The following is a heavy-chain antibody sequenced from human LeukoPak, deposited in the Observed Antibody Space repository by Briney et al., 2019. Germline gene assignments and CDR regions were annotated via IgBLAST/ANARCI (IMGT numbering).Heavy chain of an antibody. CDR1: GFTFSSYW. V-gene: IGHV3-7*01. Sequence: GESLRLSCAASGFTFSSYWMSWVRRAPGRGLEWVANIKQDGSDKYYVDSVKGRFTISRDNAKNSVYLQMNSLRAKDTAVYYCAKEKTTGTYYVDYWGQGTLVTVSS. CDR3: AKEKTTGTYYVDY. CDR2: IKQDGSDK. D-gene: IGHD1-7*01. J-gene: IGHJ4*02.